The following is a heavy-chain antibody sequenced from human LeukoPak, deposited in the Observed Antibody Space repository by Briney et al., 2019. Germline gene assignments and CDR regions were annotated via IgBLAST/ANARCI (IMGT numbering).Heavy chain of an antibody. D-gene: IGHD3-22*01. CDR2: ISSSSSTI. Sequence: GGSLRLSCAASGFTFSSYSMNWVRQAPGKGLEWVSYISSSSSTIYYADSVKGRFTISRDNAKNSMYLQMNSLRADDTAVYYCAKLRGGAYSTWFFDYWGQGTLVTVSS. CDR1: GFTFSSYS. V-gene: IGHV3-48*01. CDR3: AKLRGGAYSTWFFDY. J-gene: IGHJ4*02.